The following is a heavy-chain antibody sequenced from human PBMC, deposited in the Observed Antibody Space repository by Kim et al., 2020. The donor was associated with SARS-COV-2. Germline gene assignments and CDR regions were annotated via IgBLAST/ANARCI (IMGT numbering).Heavy chain of an antibody. J-gene: IGHJ5*02. CDR2: ISYDGSNK. CDR1: GFTFSSYA. V-gene: IGHV3-30*04. CDR3: ARDLMIVVVIGGGWFDP. Sequence: GGSLRLSCAASGFTFSSYAMHWVRQAPGKGLEWVAVISYDGSNKYYADSVKGRFTISRDNSKNTLYLQMNSLRAEDTAVYYCARDLMIVVVIGGGWFDPWGQGTLVTVSS. D-gene: IGHD3-22*01.